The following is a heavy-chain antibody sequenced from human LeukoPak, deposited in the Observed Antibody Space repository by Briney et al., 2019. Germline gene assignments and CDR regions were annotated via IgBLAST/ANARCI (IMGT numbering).Heavy chain of an antibody. D-gene: IGHD3-3*01. V-gene: IGHV1-46*01. J-gene: IGHJ4*02. CDR3: ARDLFALVVIITQPAFDY. CDR2: INPSGGST. CDR1: GYTFTSYY. Sequence: ASVNVSCKASGYTFTSYYMHWVRQAPGQGLEWMGVINPSGGSTNYAQKFQGRVTMTRDTSTSTVYMELRSLRSEDTAVYYCARDLFALVVIITQPAFDYWGQGTLVTVSS.